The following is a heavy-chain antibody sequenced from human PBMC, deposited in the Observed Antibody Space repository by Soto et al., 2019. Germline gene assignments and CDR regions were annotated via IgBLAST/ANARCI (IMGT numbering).Heavy chain of an antibody. J-gene: IGHJ4*02. CDR2: INAGNGNT. CDR3: ARVGAGYYFISYFDY. D-gene: IGHD3-22*01. Sequence: ASVKVSCKASGYTFTSYAMHWVRQAPGQRLEWMGWINAGNGNTKYSQKFQGRVTITRDTSASTAYMELSSLRSEDTAVYYCARVGAGYYFISYFDYWGQGTLVTVSS. CDR1: GYTFTSYA. V-gene: IGHV1-3*01.